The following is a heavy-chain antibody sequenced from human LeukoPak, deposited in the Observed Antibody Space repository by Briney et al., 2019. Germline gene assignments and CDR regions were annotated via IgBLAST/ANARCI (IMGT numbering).Heavy chain of an antibody. Sequence: PSETLSLTCAVYGGSFSGYYWSWIRQPPGKGLEWIGEINHSGSTNYNPSLKSRVTISVDTSKNQFSLKLSSVTAADTAVYHCARGSGSAWGQGTLVTVSS. CDR3: ARGSGSA. D-gene: IGHD3-10*01. J-gene: IGHJ4*02. CDR2: INHSGST. CDR1: GGSFSGYY. V-gene: IGHV4-34*01.